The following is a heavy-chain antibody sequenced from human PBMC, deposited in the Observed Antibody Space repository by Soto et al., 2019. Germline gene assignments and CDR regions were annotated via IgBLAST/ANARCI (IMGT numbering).Heavy chain of an antibody. CDR2: VHPDSGGT. D-gene: IGHD3-22*01. CDR3: ARGAQGFFPVSGIYFYFDH. Sequence: GASVKVSCKASGYTFTGYYMHRVRQAPGQGLEWVGWVHPDSGGTNVAQAFQDRVTMTADTSITTAYMDLARLRPDDTAIFYCARGAQGFFPVSGIYFYFDHWGQGTPVTVSS. CDR1: GYTFTGYY. V-gene: IGHV1-2*02. J-gene: IGHJ4*02.